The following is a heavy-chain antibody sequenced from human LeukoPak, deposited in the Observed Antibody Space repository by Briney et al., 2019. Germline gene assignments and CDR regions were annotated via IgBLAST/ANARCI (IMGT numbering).Heavy chain of an antibody. Sequence: GGSLRLSCAASGFTFNIYAMHWVRQAPGKGLEWVAVISYGENDKYYADSVKGRFTISRDNSKNTLYLQMNSLRAEDTAVYYCARDPHYDSSGYSSHYWGQGTLVTVSS. D-gene: IGHD3-22*01. CDR1: GFTFNIYA. CDR2: ISYGENDK. CDR3: ARDPHYDSSGYSSHY. V-gene: IGHV3-30*04. J-gene: IGHJ4*02.